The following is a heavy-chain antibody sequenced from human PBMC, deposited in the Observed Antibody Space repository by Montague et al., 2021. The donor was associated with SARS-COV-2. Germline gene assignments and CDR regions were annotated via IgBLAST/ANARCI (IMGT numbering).Heavy chain of an antibody. J-gene: IGHJ3*02. D-gene: IGHD3-9*01. CDR1: GGSISSSSYY. CDR2: IYYSGST. Sequence: SETLSLTCTVSGGSISSSSYYWGWLRQPPGKGLEWIGSIYYSGSTYFNPSLKSRVTISVDTSKNQFSLKLSSVTAADTAVYYCATHYDILTGYYIDAFDIWGQGTMVTVSS. V-gene: IGHV4-39*01. CDR3: ATHYDILTGYYIDAFDI.